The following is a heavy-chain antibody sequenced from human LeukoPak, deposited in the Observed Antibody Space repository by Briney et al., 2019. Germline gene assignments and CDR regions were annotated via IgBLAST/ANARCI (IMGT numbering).Heavy chain of an antibody. CDR1: GGSISSYC. CDR3: ARDSPTLAAAGTGWAFDI. V-gene: IGHV4-59*01. D-gene: IGHD6-13*01. Sequence: SETLSLTCTVSGGSISSYCWSWIRQPPGKGLEWIWYIYYSGSTNYNPSLKSRVTISVDTSKNQFSLKLSSVTAADTAVYYCARDSPTLAAAGTGWAFDIWGQGTMVTVSS. CDR2: IYYSGST. J-gene: IGHJ3*02.